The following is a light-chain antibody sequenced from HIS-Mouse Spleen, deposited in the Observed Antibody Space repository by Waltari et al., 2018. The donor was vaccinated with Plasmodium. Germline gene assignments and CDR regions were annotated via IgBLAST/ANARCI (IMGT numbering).Light chain of an antibody. J-gene: IGLJ2*01. V-gene: IGLV2-14*03. CDR1: SSDVGGSNY. Sequence: QSALTQPASVSGSPGQSITIPCTGTSSDVGGSNYVSWYQQHPGKAPKLMIYDVSNRPSGVSNRFSGSKSGNTASLTISGLQAEDEADYYCSSYTSSSTLYVVFGGGTKLTVL. CDR3: SSYTSSSTLYVV. CDR2: DVS.